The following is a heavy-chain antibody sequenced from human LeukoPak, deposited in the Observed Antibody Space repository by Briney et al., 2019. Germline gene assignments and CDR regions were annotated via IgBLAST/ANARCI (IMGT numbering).Heavy chain of an antibody. CDR2: ISGSGGST. CDR1: GFTFSSYA. D-gene: IGHD3-22*01. CDR3: AKFRGYYDSSGVRTDY. Sequence: GGSLRLSCAASGFTFSSYAMSWVRRAPGKGLEWVSAISGSGGSTYYADSVKGRFTISRDNSKNTLYLQMNSLRAEDTAVYYCAKFRGYYDSSGVRTDYWGQGTLVTVSS. V-gene: IGHV3-23*01. J-gene: IGHJ4*02.